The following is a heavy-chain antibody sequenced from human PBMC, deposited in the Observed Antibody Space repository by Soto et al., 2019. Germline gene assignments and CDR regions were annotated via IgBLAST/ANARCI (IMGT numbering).Heavy chain of an antibody. D-gene: IGHD3-22*01. V-gene: IGHV3-73*01. CDR1: GFTFSGSA. CDR2: MRSKGNNYAT. CDR3: TRGLYYHDSRGYSY. Sequence: PGGSLRLSCAASGFTFSGSAIHWVRQASGKGLEWVGRMRSKGNNYATSYAASVKGRFTISRDDSKNTAYLHMNSLKTEDTAVYYCTRGLYYHDSRGYSYWGQGTLVTVSS. J-gene: IGHJ4*02.